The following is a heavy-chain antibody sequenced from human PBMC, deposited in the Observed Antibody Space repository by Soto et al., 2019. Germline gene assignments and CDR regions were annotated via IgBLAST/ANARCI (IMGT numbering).Heavy chain of an antibody. CDR1: GFTFSSYA. V-gene: IGHV3-30-3*01. Sequence: VRLSCAASGFTFSSYAMHWVRQAPGKGLEWVAVISYDGSNKYYADSVKGRFTISRDNSKNTLYLQMNSLRAEDTAVYYCARLGYCSGGSCYSQLSFDYWGQGTLVTVSS. D-gene: IGHD2-15*01. J-gene: IGHJ4*02. CDR3: ARLGYCSGGSCYSQLSFDY. CDR2: ISYDGSNK.